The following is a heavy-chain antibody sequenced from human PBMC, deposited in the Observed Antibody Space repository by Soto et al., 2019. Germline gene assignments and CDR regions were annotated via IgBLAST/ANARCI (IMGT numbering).Heavy chain of an antibody. CDR1: GFTFSSYA. CDR3: AKRRVTPKRIPLDY. V-gene: IGHV3-23*01. Sequence: GGSLRLSCAASGFTFSSYAMSWVRQAPGKGLEWVSAISGSGGSTYYAESVKGRFTISRDNSKNTLYLQMNSLRAEDTAVYYCAKRRVTPKRIPLDYWGQGTLVTVSS. D-gene: IGHD3-10*01. CDR2: ISGSGGST. J-gene: IGHJ4*02.